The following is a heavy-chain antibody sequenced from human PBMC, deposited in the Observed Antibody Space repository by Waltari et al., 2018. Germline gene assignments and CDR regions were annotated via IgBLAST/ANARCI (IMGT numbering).Heavy chain of an antibody. CDR3: TTTRGYSSGYQGY. J-gene: IGHJ4*02. CDR1: GFSFSGSA. CDR2: IRSKPNNYAT. D-gene: IGHD5-18*01. Sequence: EVHLVESGGGLVQPGGSLKLSCAASGFSFSGSAMQWVHQAPGKGREGIGRIRSKPNNYATEYAASVKDRFTISRDDSKNTTYLQMNSLKTEDTAMYYCTTTRGYSSGYQGYWGQGTRVTVSS. V-gene: IGHV3-73*01.